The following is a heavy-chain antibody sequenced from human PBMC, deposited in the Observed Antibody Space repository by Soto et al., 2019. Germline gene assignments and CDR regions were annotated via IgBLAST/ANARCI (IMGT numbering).Heavy chain of an antibody. CDR2: INPSGGST. V-gene: IGHV1-46*01. J-gene: IGHJ6*02. Sequence: QVQLVQSGAEVKKPGASVKVSCKASGYTFTSYYMHWVRQAPGQGLEWMGIINPSGGSTTYAQKFQGRGTMTRDTSTSTVYMELSSLRSEDTAVYYCARGDIVAIFVMDVWGQGTTVTVSS. D-gene: IGHD5-12*01. CDR1: GYTFTSYY. CDR3: ARGDIVAIFVMDV.